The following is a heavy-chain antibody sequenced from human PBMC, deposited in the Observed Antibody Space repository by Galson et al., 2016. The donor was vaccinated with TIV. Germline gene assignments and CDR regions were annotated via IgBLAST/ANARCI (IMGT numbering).Heavy chain of an antibody. J-gene: IGHJ4*02. Sequence: SLRLSCAASGFTFSSYAMTWVRQAPGKGLEWVSGITGSGAYTYYGDSVKGRFTISRGNPKNTLYLQMNGLRAEDTAVYYCAKVRDLSGYSIVSFDHWGQGILVTVSS. V-gene: IGHV3-23*01. CDR3: AKVRDLSGYSIVSFDH. CDR2: ITGSGAYT. CDR1: GFTFSSYA. D-gene: IGHD3-3*01.